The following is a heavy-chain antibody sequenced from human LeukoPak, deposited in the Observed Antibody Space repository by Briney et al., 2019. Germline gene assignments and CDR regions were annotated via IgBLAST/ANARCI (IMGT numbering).Heavy chain of an antibody. D-gene: IGHD2-2*02. V-gene: IGHV4-4*07. CDR1: GGSISSYY. Sequence: SETLSLTCTVSGGSISSYYWSWIRQPAGKGLEWIGRIYTSGSTNYNPSLKSRVTMSVDTSKNQFSLKLSSVTAADTAVYYCARVALLVVPAAIQGGYYYYGMDVWGQGTTVTVSS. CDR3: ARVALLVVPAAIQGGYYYYGMDV. J-gene: IGHJ6*02. CDR2: IYTSGST.